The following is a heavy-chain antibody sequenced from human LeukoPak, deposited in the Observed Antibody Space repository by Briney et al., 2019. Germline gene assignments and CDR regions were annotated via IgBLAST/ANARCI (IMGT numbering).Heavy chain of an antibody. CDR1: GFTFRSYW. Sequence: GGSLRLSCAASGFTFRSYWMSWVRQAPGKGLEWVANIKQDGSEKYYVDSVKGRFTISRDNAKNSLYLQMNSLRAEDTAVYYCARNGPLYYYYYMGVWGKGTTVTVSS. V-gene: IGHV3-7*01. CDR2: IKQDGSEK. CDR3: ARNGPLYYYYYMGV. D-gene: IGHD2-8*01. J-gene: IGHJ6*03.